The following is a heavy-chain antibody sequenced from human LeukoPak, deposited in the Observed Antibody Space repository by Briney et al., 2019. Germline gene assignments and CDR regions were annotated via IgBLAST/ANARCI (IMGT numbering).Heavy chain of an antibody. CDR2: IISIFGTA. J-gene: IGHJ4*02. D-gene: IGHD5-18*01. V-gene: IGHV1-69*05. CDR1: GGTFSSYA. Sequence: ASVKVSCKASGGTFSSYAISWVRQAPGQGLQWMGRIISIFGTANYAQKFQGRVTITTDESTSTTYMELSSLRSEDTAVYYCASVSPKGYSYADFDYWGQGTLVTVSS. CDR3: ASVSPKGYSYADFDY.